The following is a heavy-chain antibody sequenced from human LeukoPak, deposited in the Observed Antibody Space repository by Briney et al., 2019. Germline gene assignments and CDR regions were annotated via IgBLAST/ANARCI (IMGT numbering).Heavy chain of an antibody. D-gene: IGHD2-15*01. J-gene: IGHJ4*02. CDR3: VKGLVVVAATPLQFDY. CDR2: IRYDGSNK. Sequence: PGGSLRLPCAASGFTFSSYGMHWVRQAPGKGLEWVAFIRYDGSNKYYADSVKGRFTISRDNSKNTLYLQMNSLRAEDTAVYYCVKGLVVVAATPLQFDYWGQGTLVTVSS. CDR1: GFTFSSYG. V-gene: IGHV3-30*02.